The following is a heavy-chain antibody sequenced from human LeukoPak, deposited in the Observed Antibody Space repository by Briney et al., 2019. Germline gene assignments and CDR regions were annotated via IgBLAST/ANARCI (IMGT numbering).Heavy chain of an antibody. Sequence: PSETLSLTCTVSGGSISSSSYYWGWIRQPPGKGLEWIGTIYYIGNTYYNPSLKSRVIISRDTSKNQFSLKLSSVTAADTAVYYCARIVRNSSNWYAPFSSWFDPWGQGTLVTVSS. V-gene: IGHV4-39*07. D-gene: IGHD6-13*01. CDR3: ARIVRNSSNWYAPFSSWFDP. J-gene: IGHJ5*02. CDR2: IYYIGNT. CDR1: GGSISSSSYY.